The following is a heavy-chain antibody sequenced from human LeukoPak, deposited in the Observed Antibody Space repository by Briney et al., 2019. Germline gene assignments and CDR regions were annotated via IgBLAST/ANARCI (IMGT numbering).Heavy chain of an antibody. D-gene: IGHD6-19*01. V-gene: IGHV1-69*05. CDR2: IIPIFGTA. Sequence: SVKVSCKASGGTFSSYAISWVRQAPGQGLEWMGRIIPIFGTANYAQKFQGRVTITTDESTSTAYMELSSLRSEDTAVYYCAREAAGGGWSYYYYYMDAWGKGTTVTVSS. CDR1: GGTFSSYA. J-gene: IGHJ6*03. CDR3: AREAAGGGWSYYYYYMDA.